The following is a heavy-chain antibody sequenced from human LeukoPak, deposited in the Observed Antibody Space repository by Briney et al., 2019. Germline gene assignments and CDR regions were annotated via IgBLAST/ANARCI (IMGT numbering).Heavy chain of an antibody. CDR3: ARPEGGYYTDFHF. CDR2: INPKHGGT. V-gene: IGHV1-2*02. CDR1: GYTFTGYY. J-gene: IGHJ4*02. Sequence: ASVKVSCKASGYTFTGYYMHWVRQAPGQGLEWMGWINPKHGGTHYAQKFQDRVSMTRDTSISTAYMELSRLKSDDAAVYYCARPEGGYYTDFHFWGQGTLVTVSS. D-gene: IGHD3-3*01.